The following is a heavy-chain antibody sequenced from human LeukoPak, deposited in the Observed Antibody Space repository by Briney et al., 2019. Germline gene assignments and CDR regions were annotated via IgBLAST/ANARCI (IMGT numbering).Heavy chain of an antibody. Sequence: GGSLRLSCAASGFTFNSYWMNWVRQAPGKGLEWVANIKRDGSEKYYVDSVKGRFTISRDNAKNSLYLQMNSLRAEDTAVYYCATDVIAAAGTADFWGQGTLVTVSS. CDR2: IKRDGSEK. D-gene: IGHD6-13*01. CDR1: GFTFNSYW. J-gene: IGHJ4*02. CDR3: ATDVIAAAGTADF. V-gene: IGHV3-7*03.